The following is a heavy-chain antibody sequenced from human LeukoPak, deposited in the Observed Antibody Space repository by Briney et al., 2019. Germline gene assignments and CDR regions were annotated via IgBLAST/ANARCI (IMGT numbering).Heavy chain of an antibody. V-gene: IGHV3-21*06. CDR3: ARDPYSGNYRAYYYYYYMDV. CDR2: ITSSSSYI. CDR1: GFTFSSYN. J-gene: IGHJ6*03. Sequence: PGGSLRLSCAASGFTFSSYNMNWVRQAPGKGLEWVSSITSSSSYIYYADSVKGRFTISRDNAKNSLYLQMDSLRVEDTAEYYCARDPYSGNYRAYYYYYYMDVWGKGTTVTVSS. D-gene: IGHD1-26*01.